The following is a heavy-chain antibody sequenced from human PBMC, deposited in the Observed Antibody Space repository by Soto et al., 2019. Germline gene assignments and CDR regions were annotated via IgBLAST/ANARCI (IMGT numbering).Heavy chain of an antibody. CDR3: ARAPYGSGSYYAGY. CDR1: GFTFSSYS. CDR2: ISSSSSYI. D-gene: IGHD3-10*01. V-gene: IGHV3-21*01. J-gene: IGHJ4*02. Sequence: EVQLVESGGGLVKPGGSLRLSCAASGFTFSSYSMNWVRQAPGKGLEWVSSISSSSSYIYYADSVKGRFTISRDNAKTSLYLQMNSLRAEDTAVYYCARAPYGSGSYYAGYWGQGTLVTVSS.